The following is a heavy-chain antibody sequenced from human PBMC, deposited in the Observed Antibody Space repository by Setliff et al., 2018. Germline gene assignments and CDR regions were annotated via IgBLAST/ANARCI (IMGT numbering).Heavy chain of an antibody. J-gene: IGHJ3*02. V-gene: IGHV4-61*09. CDR1: GGSMNSGSYY. CDR3: ARVRWDRESFDI. CDR2: IYTSWST. Sequence: SETLSLTCTVSGGSMNSGSYYWSFIRQPAGKGLEWIGQIYTSWSTNYNPSLKSRVTMSVDTSKNQFSLKLSSVTAADTAIYYCARVRWDRESFDIWGQGTMVTVSS. D-gene: IGHD1-26*01.